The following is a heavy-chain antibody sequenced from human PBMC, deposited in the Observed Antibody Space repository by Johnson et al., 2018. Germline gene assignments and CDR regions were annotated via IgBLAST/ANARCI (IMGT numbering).Heavy chain of an antibody. CDR3: ARDPHGDGDYADAFDI. D-gene: IGHD4-17*01. V-gene: IGHV3-74*01. CDR1: GFTFSIYW. J-gene: IGHJ3*02. Sequence: VQLLESGGGLVQPGGSLRLSCAASGFTFSIYWMHWVRQAPGKGLVWVSRINSDGSSTSYADSVKDRFTISTDNAKNTLYLQMNSLRAEDTAVYYCARDPHGDGDYADAFDIWGQGTMVTVSS. CDR2: INSDGSST.